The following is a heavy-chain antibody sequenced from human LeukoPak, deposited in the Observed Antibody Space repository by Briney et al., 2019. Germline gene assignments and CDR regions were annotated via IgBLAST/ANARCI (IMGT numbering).Heavy chain of an antibody. CDR3: ARDLISGSGSCDY. CDR2: IYSGGDT. V-gene: IGHV3-66*01. J-gene: IGHJ4*02. D-gene: IGHD3-10*01. CDR1: GFTVSNNY. Sequence: GGSLRLSCAASGFTVSNNYMNWVRQAPGKGLEWVSLIYSGGDTHYADSVKGRFTISRDSSKNTLYLQMNSLRPEDTAVYYCARDLISGSGSCDYWGQGALVTVPS.